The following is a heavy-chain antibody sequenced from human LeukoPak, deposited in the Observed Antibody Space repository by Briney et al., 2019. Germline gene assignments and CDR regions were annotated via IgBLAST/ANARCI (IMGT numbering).Heavy chain of an antibody. Sequence: ASVKVSCKASGYTFTGYYMHWVRQAPGQGLEWMGWINPNSGGTNYAQKFQGRVTMTRDTSISTAYMELSRLRSDDTAVYYFSKHGFRKTYYYDSSGPQTPANDYWGQGTLVTVSS. CDR1: GYTFTGYY. CDR3: SKHGFRKTYYYDSSGPQTPANDY. J-gene: IGHJ4*02. D-gene: IGHD3-22*01. CDR2: INPNSGGT. V-gene: IGHV1-2*02.